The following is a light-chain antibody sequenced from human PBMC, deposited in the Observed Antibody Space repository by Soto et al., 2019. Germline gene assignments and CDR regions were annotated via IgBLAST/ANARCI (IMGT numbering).Light chain of an antibody. CDR1: QSVSSSY. Sequence: EIVLTQSPGTLSLSPGERASLSCRASQSVSSSYLAWYQQKPGQAPRLLIYGASSRATGIPDRFSGSGSGTDFTLTISRLKSEDFAVYYCQHYGSSLWTFGQGTKVEIK. CDR3: QHYGSSLWT. V-gene: IGKV3-20*01. CDR2: GAS. J-gene: IGKJ1*01.